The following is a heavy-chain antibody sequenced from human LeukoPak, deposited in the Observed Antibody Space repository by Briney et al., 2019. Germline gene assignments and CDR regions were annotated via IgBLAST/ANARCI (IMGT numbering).Heavy chain of an antibody. CDR2: IYTSGST. CDR3: AREAIEVGYTKHHARFGTFDY. CDR1: GGSISSGSYY. V-gene: IGHV4-61*02. Sequence: PSETLSLTCTVSGGSISSGSYYWSWIRQPAGKGLEWIGRIYTSGSTNYNPSLKSRVTISVDTSKNQFSLKLSSVTAADTAVYYCAREAIEVGYTKHHARFGTFDYWGQGTLVTVSS. D-gene: IGHD5-24*01. J-gene: IGHJ4*02.